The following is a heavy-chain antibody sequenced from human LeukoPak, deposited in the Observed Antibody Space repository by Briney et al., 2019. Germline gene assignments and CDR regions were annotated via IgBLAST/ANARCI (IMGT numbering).Heavy chain of an antibody. CDR2: ISAYNGNT. CDR1: GGTFSSYA. V-gene: IGHV1-18*01. CDR3: ARDLMVRGPKNLDH. J-gene: IGHJ4*02. Sequence: ASVKLSCKASGGTFSSYATSWVRQPPGQVREWMGWISAYNGNTNFAGKLQGRVTMTTDTSTRAADMEQRSLSSDDTAVYYCARDLMVRGPKNLDHWGQGTLVTVSS. D-gene: IGHD3-10*01.